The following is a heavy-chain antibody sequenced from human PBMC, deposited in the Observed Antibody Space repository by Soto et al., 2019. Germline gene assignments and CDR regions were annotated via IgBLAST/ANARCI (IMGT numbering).Heavy chain of an antibody. CDR2: IYYSGST. Sequence: PSETLSLTCTVSGGSVSSGSYYWSWIRQPPGKGLEWIGYIYYSGSTNYNPSLKSRVTISVDTSKNQFSLKLSSVTAADTAVYYCARDTPMSGFDYWGQGTLVTVSS. CDR3: ARDTPMSGFDY. V-gene: IGHV4-61*01. J-gene: IGHJ4*02. CDR1: GGSVSSGSYY.